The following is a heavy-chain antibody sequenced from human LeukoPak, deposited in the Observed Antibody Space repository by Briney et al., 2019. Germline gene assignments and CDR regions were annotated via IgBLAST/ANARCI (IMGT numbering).Heavy chain of an antibody. Sequence: GSLRLSCAASGFSFSSYSMNWVRQAPGKGLEWVSSISSSSRYRYYAASVKGRFTISRDNAKNSLYLQMNSLRAEDTAVYYCAKSFGPVIAAAGTGADWGQGILVTVSS. CDR2: ISSSSRYR. CDR3: AKSFGPVIAAAGTGAD. V-gene: IGHV3-21*04. J-gene: IGHJ4*02. D-gene: IGHD6-13*01. CDR1: GFSFSSYS.